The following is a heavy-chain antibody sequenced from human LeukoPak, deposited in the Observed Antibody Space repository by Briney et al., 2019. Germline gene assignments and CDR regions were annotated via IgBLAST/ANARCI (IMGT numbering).Heavy chain of an antibody. J-gene: IGHJ5*02. V-gene: IGHV4-30-2*01. CDR1: GGSISSGGYY. CDR3: ARAHLIPGIAAAGPGLNWFDP. D-gene: IGHD6-13*01. CDR2: IYHSGST. Sequence: SETLSLTCTVSGGSISSGGYYWSWIRQPPGKGLERIGYIYHSGSTYYNPSLKSRVTISVDRSKNQFSLKLSSVTAADTAVYYCARAHLIPGIAAAGPGLNWFDPWGQGTLVTVSS.